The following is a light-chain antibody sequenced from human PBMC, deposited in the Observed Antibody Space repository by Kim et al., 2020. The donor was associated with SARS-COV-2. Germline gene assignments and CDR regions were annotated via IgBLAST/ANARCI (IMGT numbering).Light chain of an antibody. CDR2: GTN. Sequence: SSELTQDPAVSVALGQTVRITCQGDSLRSYYATWYQQKPRQAPILVIYGTNNRPSGIPDRFSGSASGNTASLTISGAQAEDEADFYCQSRDSGGNVVFGGGTQLTV. J-gene: IGLJ2*01. CDR3: QSRDSGGNVV. CDR1: SLRSYY. V-gene: IGLV3-19*01.